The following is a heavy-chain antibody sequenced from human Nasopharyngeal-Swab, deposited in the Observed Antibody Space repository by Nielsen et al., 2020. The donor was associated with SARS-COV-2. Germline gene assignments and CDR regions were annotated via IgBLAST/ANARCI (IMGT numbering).Heavy chain of an antibody. Sequence: GESLKISCAVSGFTFNNYGMHWVRQAPGKGLEWVALISYEGSLKYYADSVKGQFTISRDSSKNTVYLQMNSLRPEDTAVYYCARRRPILHLGEFSSSFDSWGQGTLVTVSS. D-gene: IGHD3-16*01. CDR2: ISYEGSLK. J-gene: IGHJ4*02. CDR1: GFTFNNYG. CDR3: ARRRPILHLGEFSSSFDS. V-gene: IGHV3-30*03.